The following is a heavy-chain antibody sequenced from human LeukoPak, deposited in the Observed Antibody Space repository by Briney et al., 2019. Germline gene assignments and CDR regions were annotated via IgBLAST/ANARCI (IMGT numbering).Heavy chain of an antibody. CDR2: IYYSGNT. CDR1: GDSISSYY. V-gene: IGHV4-59*01. Sequence: PSETLSLTRTVSGDSISSYYWSWIRQPPGKGLEWIGYIYYSGNTNYNPSLKRRVTMSIDTSNNQFSLKLSSVTAADTAFYYCARVTRRVSSGDYLFFDSWGQGTRVTVSS. CDR3: ARVTRRVSSGDYLFFDS. D-gene: IGHD2-21*02. J-gene: IGHJ4*02.